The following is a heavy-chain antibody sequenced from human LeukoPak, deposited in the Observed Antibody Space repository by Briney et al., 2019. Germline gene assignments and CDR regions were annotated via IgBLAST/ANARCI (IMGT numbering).Heavy chain of an antibody. Sequence: SVKVSCKASGGTSSSYAISWVRQAPGQGLEWMGGIIPIFGTANYAQKFQGRVTITTDESTSTAYMELSSLRSEDTAVYYCARSSGSNFPFNYFDYWGQGTLVTVSS. V-gene: IGHV1-69*05. CDR1: GGTSSSYA. D-gene: IGHD1-26*01. CDR3: ARSSGSNFPFNYFDY. CDR2: IIPIFGTA. J-gene: IGHJ4*02.